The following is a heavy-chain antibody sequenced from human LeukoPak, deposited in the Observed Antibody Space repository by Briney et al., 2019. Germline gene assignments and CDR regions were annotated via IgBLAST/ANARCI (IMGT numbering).Heavy chain of an antibody. J-gene: IGHJ4*02. CDR1: GGTFSSYA. CDR2: IIPILGIA. D-gene: IGHD4-17*01. V-gene: IGHV1-69*04. CDR3: AREQLTTVTTKFFDY. Sequence: ASVKVSCKASGGTFSSYAISWVRQAPGQGLEWMGSIIPILGIANYAQKFQGRVTITADKSTSTAYMELSSLRSEDTAVYYCAREQLTTVTTKFFDYWGQGTLVTVSS.